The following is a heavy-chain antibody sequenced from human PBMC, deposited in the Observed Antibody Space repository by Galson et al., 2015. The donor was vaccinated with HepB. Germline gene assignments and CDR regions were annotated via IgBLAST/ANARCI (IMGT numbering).Heavy chain of an antibody. CDR3: ARDAYCAGGNCYSGLAH. Sequence: SLRLSCAASGFTFRSYGLHWVRQTPGKGLEWVALISFDGSLQDYADTAKGRFTVSRDNSRKISFLQMCSLRTDGTAIYYCARDAYCAGGNCYSGLAHWGQGTLVTVSS. J-gene: IGHJ4*02. V-gene: IGHV3-30*05. D-gene: IGHD2-21*01. CDR1: GFTFRSYG. CDR2: ISFDGSLQ.